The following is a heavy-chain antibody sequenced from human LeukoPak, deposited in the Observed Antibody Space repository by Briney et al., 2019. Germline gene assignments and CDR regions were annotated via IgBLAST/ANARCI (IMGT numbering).Heavy chain of an antibody. CDR2: ISAYNGNT. D-gene: IGHD3-10*01. CDR3: ARWGSHYYGSGSYYTFDY. Sequence: ASVKVSCKASGYTFTSYGISWVRQAPGQGLEWMGWISAYNGNTNYAQKLQGRVTMTTDTSTSTAYMELRSLRSDDTAVYYCARWGSHYYGSGSYYTFDYWGQGTLVTVSS. CDR1: GYTFTSYG. J-gene: IGHJ4*02. V-gene: IGHV1-18*01.